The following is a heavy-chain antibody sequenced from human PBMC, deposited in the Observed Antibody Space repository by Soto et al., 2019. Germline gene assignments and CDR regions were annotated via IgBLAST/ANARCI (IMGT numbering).Heavy chain of an antibody. D-gene: IGHD6-25*01. CDR3: AKDLGDSSADDGADY. V-gene: IGHV3-30*18. CDR2: ISSDGSNE. J-gene: IGHJ4*02. CDR1: GFTFSTYD. Sequence: QVQLVESGGGVVQPGRSLRLSCAASGFTFSTYDMHRVRQAPGKGLEWVAVISSDGSNEYYADSVKGRFTISRDNSKHTLYVQMNSLRAEDTAVYYCAKDLGDSSADDGADYWGQGTLVTVSS.